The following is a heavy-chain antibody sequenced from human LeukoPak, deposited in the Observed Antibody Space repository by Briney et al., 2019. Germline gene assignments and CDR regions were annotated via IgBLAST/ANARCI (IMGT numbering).Heavy chain of an antibody. CDR3: AKEIDGLGQDGATTD. Sequence: GGSLRLSCAASGFTFSNYALSWVRQAPGKGLEWVSAISDDGVRSYYAESVKVRFTTSRDNSKNTLYLQMDNLRVEDTAVYYCAKEIDGLGQDGATTDWGQGTLVTVSS. J-gene: IGHJ4*02. CDR2: ISDDGVRS. D-gene: IGHD1-26*01. CDR1: GFTFSNYA. V-gene: IGHV3-23*01.